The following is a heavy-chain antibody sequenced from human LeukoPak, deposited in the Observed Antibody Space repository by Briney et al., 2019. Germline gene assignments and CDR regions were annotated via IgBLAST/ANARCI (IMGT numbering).Heavy chain of an antibody. CDR1: GFTVSSNY. D-gene: IGHD2-15*01. CDR2: TNSGGNT. J-gene: IGHJ4*02. V-gene: IGHV3-53*01. CDR3: ARERRYCSGDNCYSGHDY. Sequence: PGGSLRLSCAVSGFTVSSNYMSWVRQAPGKGLEWVSLTNSGGNTDYADSLKDRVTISRDSSKNMVNLQINSLRPEDTAVYYCARERRYCSGDNCYSGHDYWGQGTLVIVSS.